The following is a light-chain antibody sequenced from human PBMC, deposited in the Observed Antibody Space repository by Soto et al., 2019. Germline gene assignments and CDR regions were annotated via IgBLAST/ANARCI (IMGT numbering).Light chain of an antibody. V-gene: IGKV4-1*01. CDR1: QSVLYSSNNKNY. J-gene: IGKJ5*01. CDR3: QQYYSTPLT. Sequence: DIVMTQSPDSLAVSLGERATINCKSSQSVLYSSNNKNYLAWYQQKPGQPPKLLIYWASTRESGVPDRFSGSGSGIDFTLTSSSLQAEDVAVYYCQQYYSTPLTFGQGTRLEIK. CDR2: WAS.